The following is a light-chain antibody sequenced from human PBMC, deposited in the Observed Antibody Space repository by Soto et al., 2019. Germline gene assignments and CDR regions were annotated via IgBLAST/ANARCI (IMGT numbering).Light chain of an antibody. J-gene: IGKJ1*01. Sequence: EIVMTQSPATLSVSPGERATLSCRASQTVGSKLAWYQQKPGQVPRLLISGTSTRATGVPARFSGSGAGTEFTLTISSLQSEEFAVYYCQQYNNWPRTFGQGTKVEIK. CDR2: GTS. CDR3: QQYNNWPRT. CDR1: QTVGSK. V-gene: IGKV3-15*01.